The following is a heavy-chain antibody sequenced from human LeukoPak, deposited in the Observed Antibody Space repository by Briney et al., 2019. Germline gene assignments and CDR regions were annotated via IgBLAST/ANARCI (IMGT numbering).Heavy chain of an antibody. CDR3: ARVKDPGGYYYYYYVDV. V-gene: IGHV4-34*01. CDR1: GGSFSGYY. D-gene: IGHD3-16*01. CDR2: INHSGGT. J-gene: IGHJ6*03. Sequence: PSETLSLTCAVYGGSFSGYYWSWIRQPPGRGLEWIGEINHSGGTKYNPSLQSRVTISVDTSKNQFSLKLSSVTAADTAMYYCARVKDPGGYYYYYYVDVWGKGTTVTISS.